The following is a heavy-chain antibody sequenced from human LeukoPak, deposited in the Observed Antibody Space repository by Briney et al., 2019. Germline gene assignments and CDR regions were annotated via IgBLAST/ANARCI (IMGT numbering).Heavy chain of an antibody. CDR3: AKIYDASGYHLYSPFDY. Sequence: GGPLRLSCAASGFTFTSYAMTWVRQAPGKGLEWVSTISGRGGSTFYADSVKGRFTISRDNAKNTLYLQMNSLRAEDTALYYCAKIYDASGYHLYSPFDYWGQGTLVTVSS. D-gene: IGHD3-22*01. CDR2: ISGRGGST. J-gene: IGHJ4*02. V-gene: IGHV3-23*01. CDR1: GFTFTSYA.